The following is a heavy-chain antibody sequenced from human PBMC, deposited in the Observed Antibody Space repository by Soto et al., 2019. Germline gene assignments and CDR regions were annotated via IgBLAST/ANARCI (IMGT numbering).Heavy chain of an antibody. V-gene: IGHV4-59*01. Sequence: PSETLSLTCTVSGGSISSYYGSWIRQPPGKGLEWIGYIYYSGSTNYNPSLKGRVTISVDTSKNQFSLKLSSVTAADTAVYYCARSLWSYYFDYWGQGTLVTVSS. D-gene: IGHD3-10*01. J-gene: IGHJ4*02. CDR2: IYYSGST. CDR3: ARSLWSYYFDY. CDR1: GGSISSYY.